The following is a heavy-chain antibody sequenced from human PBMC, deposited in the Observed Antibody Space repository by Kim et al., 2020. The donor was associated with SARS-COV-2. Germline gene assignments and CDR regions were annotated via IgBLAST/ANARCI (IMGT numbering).Heavy chain of an antibody. V-gene: IGHV3-49*04. CDR1: GFTFGDYA. J-gene: IGHJ6*02. CDR3: TRALLRGGYSGYDYHHTYYYYGMDV. CDR2: IRSKAYGGTT. Sequence: GGSLRLSCTASGFTFGDYAMSWVRQAPGKGLEWVGFIRSKAYGGTTEYAASVKGRFTISRDDSKSIAYLQMNSLKTEDTAVYYCTRALLRGGYSGYDYHHTYYYYGMDVWGQGTTVTVSS. D-gene: IGHD5-12*01.